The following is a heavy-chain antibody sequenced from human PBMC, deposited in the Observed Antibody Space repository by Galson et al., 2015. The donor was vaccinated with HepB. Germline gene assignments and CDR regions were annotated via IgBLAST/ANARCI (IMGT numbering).Heavy chain of an antibody. CDR1: GYTFTSHD. CDR2: ISTYNDNT. Sequence: SVKVSCKASGYTFTSHDISWVRQAPGQGLEWIGWISTYNDNTNYAQKFQGRVTMTTDTSTSTAYMDLRSLRSDGTAVYYCARGGVLRYFDWLLEAFDYWGQGTLVTVSS. J-gene: IGHJ4*02. V-gene: IGHV1-18*01. CDR3: ARGGVLRYFDWLLEAFDY. D-gene: IGHD3-9*01.